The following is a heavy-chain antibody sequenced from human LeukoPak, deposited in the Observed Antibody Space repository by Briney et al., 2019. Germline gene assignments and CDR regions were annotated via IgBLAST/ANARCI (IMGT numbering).Heavy chain of an antibody. CDR2: INPNSGGT. CDR3: AREGPGARSAAGDY. Sequence: GESLKISCKGSGYTFTGYYMHWVRQAPGQGLEWMGWINPNSGGTNYAQKFQGRVTMTRDTSISTAYMELSRLRSDDTAVYYCAREGPGARSAAGDYWGQGTLVTVSS. J-gene: IGHJ4*02. D-gene: IGHD6-13*01. V-gene: IGHV1-2*02. CDR1: GYTFTGYY.